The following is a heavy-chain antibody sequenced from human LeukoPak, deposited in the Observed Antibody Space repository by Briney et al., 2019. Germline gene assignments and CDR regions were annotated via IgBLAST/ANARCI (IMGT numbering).Heavy chain of an antibody. CDR3: ARGPGSYSSGRSFYYYYMDV. V-gene: IGHV4-4*07. J-gene: IGHJ6*03. D-gene: IGHD6-19*01. Sequence: PSETLSLTCTVSGYSISSGYYWSWIRQPAGKRLEWMGRIYSSGNTNYNPALRGRVTMSVDTSKNQLSLILSSVTPADTAVYYCARGPGSYSSGRSFYYYYMDVWGKGTTVTVSS. CDR1: GYSISSGYY. CDR2: IYSSGNT.